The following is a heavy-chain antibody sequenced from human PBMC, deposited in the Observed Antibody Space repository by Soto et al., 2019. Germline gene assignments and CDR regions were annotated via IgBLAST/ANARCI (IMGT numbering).Heavy chain of an antibody. Sequence: GGSLRLSCAASGFTFRSYNMNWVRQSPGKGLDWLSYISSSSSTIYYADSVKGRFTISRDNAKNSLYPKMNSLRDDDTAMYYCARGGTIAVTTIGDYWGQGTLVTVSS. CDR3: ARGGTIAVTTIGDY. D-gene: IGHD5-12*01. CDR2: ISSSSSTI. V-gene: IGHV3-48*02. CDR1: GFTFRSYN. J-gene: IGHJ4*01.